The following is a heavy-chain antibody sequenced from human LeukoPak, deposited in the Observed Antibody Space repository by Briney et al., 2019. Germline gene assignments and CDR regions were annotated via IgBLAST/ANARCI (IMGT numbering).Heavy chain of an antibody. D-gene: IGHD5-18*01. CDR3: ARFSYGPGYFDY. V-gene: IGHV4-34*01. Sequence: SETLSLTCAVYGGSFSGYYWSWFRQPPGKGLEWIGEINHSGSTNYNPSLKSRVTISVDTSKNQFSLKLSSVTAADTAVYYCARFSYGPGYFDYWGQGTLVTVSS. CDR1: GGSFSGYY. J-gene: IGHJ4*02. CDR2: INHSGST.